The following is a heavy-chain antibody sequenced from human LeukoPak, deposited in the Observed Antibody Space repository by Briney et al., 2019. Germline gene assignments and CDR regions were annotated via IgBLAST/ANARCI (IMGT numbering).Heavy chain of an antibody. CDR3: ARVPLPSLLGYCSGGSCYGPDY. J-gene: IGHJ4*02. CDR2: INPNSGGT. D-gene: IGHD2-15*01. CDR1: RYTFTGYY. Sequence: GASVKVSCKASRYTFTGYYMHWVRQAPGQGLEWMGWINPNSGGTNYAQKFQGRVTMTRDTSISTAYMELSRLRSDDTAVYYCARVPLPSLLGYCSGGSCYGPDYWGQGTLVTVSS. V-gene: IGHV1-2*02.